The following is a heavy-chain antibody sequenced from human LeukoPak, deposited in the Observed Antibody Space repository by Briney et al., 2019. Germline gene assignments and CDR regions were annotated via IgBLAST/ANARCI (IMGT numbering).Heavy chain of an antibody. CDR3: ARREVDYYYFYMDL. V-gene: IGHV3-23*01. Sequence: GGSLRLSCAASGFTLSSYSMSWVRQAPGKGLEWVSTISGSGRSTYYADSVKDRFTISRDNSKNTLYLQINSLRVEDTAVYYCARREVDYYYFYMDLWAEGPRSPSP. J-gene: IGHJ6*03. CDR1: GFTLSSYS. CDR2: ISGSGRST.